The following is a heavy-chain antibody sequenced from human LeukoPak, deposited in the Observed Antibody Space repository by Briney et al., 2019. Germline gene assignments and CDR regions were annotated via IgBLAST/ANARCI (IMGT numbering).Heavy chain of an antibody. CDR3: ARLKFYDSTGYSSGHYMDV. Sequence: PSETLSLTCIVSGGPMYSYYWSWIRQTAGKGLEWIGRLYPGLSSDYNPSLKSRVTMSIDTSKNQFALKLSAVTAADTAVYYCARLKFYDSTGYSSGHYMDVWGKGTTVTVPS. CDR2: LYPGLSS. J-gene: IGHJ6*03. CDR1: GGPMYSYY. V-gene: IGHV4-4*07. D-gene: IGHD3-22*01.